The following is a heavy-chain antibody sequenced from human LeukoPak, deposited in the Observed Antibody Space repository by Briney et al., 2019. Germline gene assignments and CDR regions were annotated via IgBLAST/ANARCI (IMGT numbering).Heavy chain of an antibody. CDR1: GYTFTGYY. CDR2: INPNSGGT. Sequence: ASVKVSCKASGYTFTGYYMHWVRQAPGQGLEWMGRINPNSGGTNYAQKFQGRVTMTRDTSISTAYMELSRLRSDDTAVYYCARGAWIQLKEEGFDYWGQGTLVTVSS. D-gene: IGHD5-18*01. CDR3: ARGAWIQLKEEGFDY. V-gene: IGHV1-2*06. J-gene: IGHJ4*02.